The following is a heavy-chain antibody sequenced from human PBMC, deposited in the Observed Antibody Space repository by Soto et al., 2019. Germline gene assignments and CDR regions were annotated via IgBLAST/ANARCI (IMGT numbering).Heavy chain of an antibody. J-gene: IGHJ3*02. CDR1: GFTFSSYA. V-gene: IGHV3-30-3*01. D-gene: IGHD3-22*01. CDR3: ARDKYYSDSSGHDDDFDI. CDR2: ISYDGSNK. Sequence: GGSLRLSCAASGFTFSSYAMHWVRQAPGKGLEWVAVISYDGSNKYYADSVKGRFTISRDNSKNTLYLQMNSLRAEDTAVYYCARDKYYSDSSGHDDDFDIWGQGTMVTVSS.